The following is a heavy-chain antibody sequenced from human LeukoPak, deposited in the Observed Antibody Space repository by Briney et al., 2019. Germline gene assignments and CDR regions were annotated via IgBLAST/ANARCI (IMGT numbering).Heavy chain of an antibody. Sequence: GGSLRLSCAASGFTVDSNYLSWVRQAPGKGLEWVSTIYTGGNTYYAASVKGRFTISRDFSKNTVFLHMNSLRAEDTAMYYCAIGDDSGYYDYFDYWGQGALVTVSS. V-gene: IGHV3-53*01. J-gene: IGHJ4*02. D-gene: IGHD3-22*01. CDR2: IYTGGNT. CDR3: AIGDDSGYYDYFDY. CDR1: GFTVDSNY.